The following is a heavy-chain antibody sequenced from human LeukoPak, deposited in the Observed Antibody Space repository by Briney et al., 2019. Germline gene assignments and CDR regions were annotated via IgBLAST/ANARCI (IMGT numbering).Heavy chain of an antibody. D-gene: IGHD2-15*01. Sequence: ASVKVSCKASGYTFTGYYIQWVRQAPRQGLEWMGWINPNSGGTNYAQKFQGRVTMTRDTSISTAYMELSMLRSDDTAVYYCARGVVAATFYYYMDVGGKGPTVTVSS. V-gene: IGHV1-2*02. CDR1: GYTFTGYY. CDR2: INPNSGGT. CDR3: ARGVVAATFYYYMDV. J-gene: IGHJ6*03.